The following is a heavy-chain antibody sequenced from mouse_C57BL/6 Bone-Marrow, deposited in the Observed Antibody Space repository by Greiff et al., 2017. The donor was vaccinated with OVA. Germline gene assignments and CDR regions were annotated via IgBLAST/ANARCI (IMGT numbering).Heavy chain of an antibody. CDR2: IDPANGNT. V-gene: IGHV14-3*01. CDR1: GFNIKNTY. CDR3: ARSNYYCSSWYFDV. Sequence: EVNVVKSVAELVRPGASVKLSCTASGFNIKNTYMHWVKQRPEQGLEWIGRIDPANGNTKYAPKFQGKATLTVDTSSSTAYMELHSLTSEDSAVYFCARSNYYCSSWYFDVWGTGTTVTVSS. J-gene: IGHJ1*03. D-gene: IGHD1-1*01.